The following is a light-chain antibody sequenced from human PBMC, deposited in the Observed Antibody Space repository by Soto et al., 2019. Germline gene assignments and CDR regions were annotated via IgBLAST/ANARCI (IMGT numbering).Light chain of an antibody. Sequence: QSVLTQPPSVSGAPGQRVTISCTGSSSNIGAGYDVHWYQQLPGTAPKLLIYGNNNRPSGVPDRFSGSKSGTSASLAITGLLAEDEADYYCQSYDNSLSGSGVFGGGTKLTVL. CDR1: SSNIGAGYD. J-gene: IGLJ2*01. CDR2: GNN. V-gene: IGLV1-40*01. CDR3: QSYDNSLSGSGV.